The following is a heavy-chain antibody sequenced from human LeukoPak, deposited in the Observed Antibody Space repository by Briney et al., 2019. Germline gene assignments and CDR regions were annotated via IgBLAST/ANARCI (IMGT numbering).Heavy chain of an antibody. V-gene: IGHV4-39*07. CDR1: GGSISSSSYY. J-gene: IGHJ4*02. D-gene: IGHD3-22*01. Sequence: SETLSLTCTVSGGSISSSSYYWGWIRQPPGKGLEWIGSIYYSGSTYYNPSLKSRVTISVDTSKNQFSLKLSSVTAADTAVYYCARDYYDSSGFFDYWGQGTLVTVSS. CDR3: ARDYYDSSGFFDY. CDR2: IYYSGST.